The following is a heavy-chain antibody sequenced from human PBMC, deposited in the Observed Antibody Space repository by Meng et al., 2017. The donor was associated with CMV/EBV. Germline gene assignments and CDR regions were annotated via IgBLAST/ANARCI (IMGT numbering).Heavy chain of an antibody. D-gene: IGHD6-19*01. V-gene: IGHV3-23*01. CDR2: IVSSGVST. CDR3: AKPRGSGLKYFFDF. J-gene: IGHJ4*02. Sequence: SGFTFNSHSMIWLRLAPGKRLEWVSTIVSSGVSTYYADSVKGRFTISRDNSKNTLYLQMTSLRAEDTAVYYCAKPRGSGLKYFFDFWGQGTLVTVSS. CDR1: GFTFNSHS.